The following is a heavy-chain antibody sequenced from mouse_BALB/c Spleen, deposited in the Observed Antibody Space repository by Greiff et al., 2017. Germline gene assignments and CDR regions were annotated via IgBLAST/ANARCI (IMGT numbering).Heavy chain of an antibody. CDR3: ARSIGTGPFAY. J-gene: IGHJ3*01. V-gene: IGHV1-7*01. D-gene: IGHD4-1*01. CDR1: GYTFTSYW. Sequence: QVQLQQSGAELAKPGASVKMSCKASGYTFTSYWMHWVKQRPGQGLEWIGYINPSTGYTEYNQKFKDKATLTADKSSSTAYMQLSSLTSEDSAVYYCARSIGTGPFAYWGQGTLVTVSA. CDR2: INPSTGYT.